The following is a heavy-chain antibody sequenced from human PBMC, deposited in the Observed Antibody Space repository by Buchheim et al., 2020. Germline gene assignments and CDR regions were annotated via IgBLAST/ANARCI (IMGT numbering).Heavy chain of an antibody. CDR1: GDTFNTYA. V-gene: IGHV1-18*01. CDR2: ISAYNGRT. D-gene: IGHD1/OR15-1a*01. CDR3: ATAEQCAGAWFDP. Sequence: QVQLVQSGGEVKEPGASVKVSCKASGDTFNTYAFSWVRQAPGQGLEWMAWISAYNGRTNYAQRFQGRLTVTTDTSTRTAYMELRTLRSDDTAVYYCATAEQCAGAWFDPWGQGTL. J-gene: IGHJ5*02.